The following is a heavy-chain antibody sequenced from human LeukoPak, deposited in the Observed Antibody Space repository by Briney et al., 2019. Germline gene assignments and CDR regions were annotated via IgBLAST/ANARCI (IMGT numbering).Heavy chain of an antibody. J-gene: IGHJ4*02. CDR1: GFAFSAYS. Sequence: SGGSLRLSCAASGFAFSAYSMNWVRQARENGLEWVSSISGSYGTTYYADSVKGRFTISRDNSKNTLYLQMNSLRAEDTALYYCAKGNIAELPAAPYYWGQGTLVTVSS. D-gene: IGHD2-2*01. V-gene: IGHV3-23*01. CDR3: AKGNIAELPAAPYY. CDR2: ISGSYGTT.